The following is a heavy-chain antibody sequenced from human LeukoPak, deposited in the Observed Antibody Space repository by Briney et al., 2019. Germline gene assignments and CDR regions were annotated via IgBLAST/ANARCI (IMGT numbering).Heavy chain of an antibody. D-gene: IGHD1-26*01. CDR2: IIPILGIA. CDR3: AREGATPTPFCDS. V-gene: IGHV1-69*04. CDR1: GGTFSSYA. Sequence: GSSVKVSCKASGGTFSSYAISWVRQAPGQGLEWMGRIIPILGIANYAQKFQGRVTITADKSTSTAYMELSSLRSEDTAVYYCAREGATPTPFCDSWGQGTLVTVSS. J-gene: IGHJ5*01.